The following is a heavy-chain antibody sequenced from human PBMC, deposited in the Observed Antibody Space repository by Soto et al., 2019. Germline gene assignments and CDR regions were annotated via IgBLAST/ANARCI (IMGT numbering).Heavy chain of an antibody. CDR3: AAGGGLPRYY. J-gene: IGHJ4*02. V-gene: IGHV4-59*04. Sequence: SETLSLTCTVSGDSISSYYWSWIRQPPGKGLEWIGYIYHSGSTYYNPSLKSRVTISVDRSKNQFSLKLSSVTAADTAVYYCAAGGGLPRYYWGQGTLVTVSS. CDR2: IYHSGST. D-gene: IGHD5-12*01. CDR1: GDSISSYY.